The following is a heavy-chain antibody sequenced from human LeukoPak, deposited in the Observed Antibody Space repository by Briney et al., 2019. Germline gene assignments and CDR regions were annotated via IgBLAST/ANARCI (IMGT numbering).Heavy chain of an antibody. CDR2: IFYRGST. J-gene: IGHJ4*02. Sequence: SETLSLTCTVSGGSISSSSYYWGWIRQPPGKGLEWIGSIFYRGSTYYNPSLKSRVTISVDTSKNQFSLKLSSVTAADTAVYYCARVAAAGYYFDYWGQGTLVTVSS. CDR3: ARVAAAGYYFDY. CDR1: GGSISSSSYY. D-gene: IGHD6-13*01. V-gene: IGHV4-39*07.